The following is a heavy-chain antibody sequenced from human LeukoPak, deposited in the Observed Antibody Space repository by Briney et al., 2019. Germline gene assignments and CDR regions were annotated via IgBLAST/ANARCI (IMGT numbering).Heavy chain of an antibody. Sequence: GASVKVSCKASGYTFTSYGISWVRQAPGQGLEWMGWISAYNGNTNYAQKLQGRVTMTTDTSTSTAYMELRSLRSDDTAVYYCARDARYYYDSSASSPSVDYWGQGTLVTVSS. V-gene: IGHV1-18*01. CDR1: GYTFTSYG. CDR2: ISAYNGNT. CDR3: ARDARYYYDSSASSPSVDY. J-gene: IGHJ4*02. D-gene: IGHD3-22*01.